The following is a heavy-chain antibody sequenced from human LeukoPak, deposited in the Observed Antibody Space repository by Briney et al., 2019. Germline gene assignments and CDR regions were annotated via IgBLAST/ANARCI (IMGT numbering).Heavy chain of an antibody. CDR2: ISGDGGST. CDR1: GFTFDDYA. D-gene: IGHD6-13*01. V-gene: IGHV3-43*02. Sequence: GGSLRLSCAASGFTFDDYAMHWVRQAPGKGLEWVSLISGDGGSTYYADSVKGRFTISRDNSKHSLYLQMNSLRTEDTALYYCATEAAGTGWGQGTLVTVSS. J-gene: IGHJ4*02. CDR3: ATEAAGTG.